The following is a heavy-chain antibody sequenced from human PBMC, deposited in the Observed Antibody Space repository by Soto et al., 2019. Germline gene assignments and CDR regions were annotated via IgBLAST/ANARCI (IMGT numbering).Heavy chain of an antibody. CDR1: GGSMSSSNW. Sequence: SETLSLTCTVSGGSMSSSNWWNWVRQSPGKGLEWIGEAHHSGRTNYNPSLKSRVTISVDTSKNQFSLKLSSVTAAETTVYYCARHDYGVFGLGGKGTLVTVS. V-gene: IGHV4-4*02. D-gene: IGHD4-17*01. J-gene: IGHJ4*02. CDR2: AHHSGRT. CDR3: ARHDYGVFGL.